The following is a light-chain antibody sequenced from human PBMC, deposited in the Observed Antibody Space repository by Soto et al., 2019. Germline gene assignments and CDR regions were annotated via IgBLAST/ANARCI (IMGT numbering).Light chain of an antibody. Sequence: EIVLTQSPGTLSLSPGERATLSCRASQSVSSSYLAWYQQKPGQAPRLLIYGASSRGTVIPDRFSGSGSGTDFTLTISRLEPEDLAGYYCQQYGSSKGTFGQGTKPEIK. CDR3: QQYGSSKGT. J-gene: IGKJ2*01. V-gene: IGKV3-20*01. CDR2: GAS. CDR1: QSVSSSY.